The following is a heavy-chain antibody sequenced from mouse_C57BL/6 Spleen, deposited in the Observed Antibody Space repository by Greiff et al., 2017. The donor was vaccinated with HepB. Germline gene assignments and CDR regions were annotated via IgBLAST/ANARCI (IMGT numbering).Heavy chain of an antibody. Sequence: QVQLKQPGAELVKPGASVKMSCKASGYTFTSYWITWVKQRPGQGLEWIGDIYPGSGSTNYNEKFKSKATLTVDTSSSTAYMQLSSLTSEDSAVYYCARLYDGYYGFDYWGQGTTLTVSS. CDR2: IYPGSGST. CDR1: GYTFTSYW. V-gene: IGHV1-55*01. D-gene: IGHD2-3*01. CDR3: ARLYDGYYGFDY. J-gene: IGHJ2*01.